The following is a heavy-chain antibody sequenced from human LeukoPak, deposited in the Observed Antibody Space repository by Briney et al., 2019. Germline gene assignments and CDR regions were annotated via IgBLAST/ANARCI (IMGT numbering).Heavy chain of an antibody. CDR3: ARGRGGYDFLSNWFDP. CDR1: GGTFCSYA. J-gene: IGHJ5*02. Sequence: ASVKVSCKASGGTFCSYAISWVRQAPGQGLEWMGGIIPIFGTANYAQKFQGRVTITADESTSTAYMELSSLRSEDTAVYYCARGRGGYDFLSNWFDPWAREPWSPSPQ. D-gene: IGHD3-3*01. V-gene: IGHV1-69*13. CDR2: IIPIFGTA.